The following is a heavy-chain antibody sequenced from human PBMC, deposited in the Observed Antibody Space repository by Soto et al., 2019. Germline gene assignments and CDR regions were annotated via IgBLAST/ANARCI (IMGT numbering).Heavy chain of an antibody. CDR2: IYHSGST. V-gene: IGHV4-4*02. CDR1: GGSISTITW. D-gene: IGHD2-2*01. Sequence: QVQLRESGPGLVKTSGTLSLTCAVSGGSISTITWCSWVRQPPGKGLQGSGEIYHSGSTNYNPSLKIRVSISVDKSKNQFSLELSSVTAADTAVYYCARDLGSCSSTSCRPFDYWGQGTLVTVSS. J-gene: IGHJ4*02. CDR3: ARDLGSCSSTSCRPFDY.